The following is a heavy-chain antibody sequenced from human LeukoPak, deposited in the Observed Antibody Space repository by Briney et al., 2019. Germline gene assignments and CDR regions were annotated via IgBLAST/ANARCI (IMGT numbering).Heavy chain of an antibody. CDR2: IIPIFGTA. V-gene: IGHV1-69*13. Sequence: SVKVSCKASGGTFSSYAISWVRQAPGQGLEWMGGIIPIFGTANYAQKFQGRVTITADESTSTAYMELSSLRAEDTAVYYCAREIADGSGQAWGYWFDPWGQGTLVTVSS. J-gene: IGHJ5*02. CDR3: AREIADGSGQAWGYWFDP. D-gene: IGHD3-22*01. CDR1: GGTFSSYA.